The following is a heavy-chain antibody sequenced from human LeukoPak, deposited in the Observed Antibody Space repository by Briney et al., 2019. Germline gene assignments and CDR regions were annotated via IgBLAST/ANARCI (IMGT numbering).Heavy chain of an antibody. V-gene: IGHV4-39*01. D-gene: IGHD3-22*01. CDR2: IYYSGST. J-gene: IGHJ4*02. CDR1: GGSIRSDSHY. CDR3: ASLPTVGVITTRFDYFDY. Sequence: SETLSLTCTVSGGSIRSDSHYWGWIRQPPGKGLEWIGSIYYSGSTYYSPSLKSRVTISVDTSKHQFSLKVSSVTAADTAVYYCASLPTVGVITTRFDYFDYWGQGTLVTVSS.